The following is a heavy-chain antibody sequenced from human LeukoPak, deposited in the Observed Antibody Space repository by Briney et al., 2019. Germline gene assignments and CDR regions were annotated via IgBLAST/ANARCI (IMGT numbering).Heavy chain of an antibody. D-gene: IGHD6-25*01. V-gene: IGHV4-34*01. CDR1: GGSYSGYY. J-gene: IGHJ4*02. Sequence: SETLSLTCAVYGGSYSGYYWSWIRQPPGKGLEWIGEINHSGSTNYNPSLKSRVTISVDTSKNQFSLKLSSVTAADTAVYYCARAPAARSLKSLLDYWGQGTLVTVSS. CDR3: ARAPAARSLKSLLDY. CDR2: INHSGST.